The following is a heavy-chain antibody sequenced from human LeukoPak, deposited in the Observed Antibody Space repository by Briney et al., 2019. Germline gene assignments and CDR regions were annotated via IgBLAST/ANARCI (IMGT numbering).Heavy chain of an antibody. Sequence: SETLSLTCAVYGGSFSGYYWSWIRQPPGKGLEWVGEINHSGSTNYNPSLKSRVTISVDTSKNQFSLKLSSVTAADTAVYYCARVTSSDAFDIWGQGTMVTVSS. CDR1: GGSFSGYY. V-gene: IGHV4-34*01. J-gene: IGHJ3*02. CDR2: INHSGST. D-gene: IGHD3-3*01. CDR3: ARVTSSDAFDI.